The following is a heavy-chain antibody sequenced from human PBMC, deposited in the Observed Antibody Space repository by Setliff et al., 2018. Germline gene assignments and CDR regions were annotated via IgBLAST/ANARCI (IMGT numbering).Heavy chain of an antibody. D-gene: IGHD3-3*01. CDR2: IWGDGGTK. V-gene: IGHV3-33*03. J-gene: IGHJ4*02. CDR3: AKVGIFGGGYFDL. Sequence: PGGSLRLSCAASGFTFSTYRMHWVRQAPGKGLEWVAVIWGDGGTKYHADSVKGRFTISRDNSKNTLYLQMNSLRAEDTAVYYCAKVGIFGGGYFDLWGLGTLVTVSS. CDR1: GFTFSTYR.